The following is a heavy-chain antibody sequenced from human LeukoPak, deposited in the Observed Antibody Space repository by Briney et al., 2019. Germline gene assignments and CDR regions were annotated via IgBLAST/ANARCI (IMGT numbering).Heavy chain of an antibody. Sequence: SGSTLINPTQPLTLTCTFSGFSLPPSGVGVGWIRQPPGKALEWLALIYLDDDKRYSASLKSRLTITKNISRNQVVLTMTNMDPVDTATYYCAHRPGYSYGSIFDYWGQGTLVTVSS. V-gene: IGHV2-5*02. CDR3: AHRPGYSYGSIFDY. CDR2: IYLDDDK. J-gene: IGHJ4*02. CDR1: GFSLPPSGVG. D-gene: IGHD5-18*01.